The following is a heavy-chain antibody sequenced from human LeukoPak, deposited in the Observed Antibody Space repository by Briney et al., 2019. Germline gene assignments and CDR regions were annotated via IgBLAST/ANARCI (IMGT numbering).Heavy chain of an antibody. Sequence: PGGSLRLSCAASGFTFSDYYMSWIRQAPGKGLEWVSYISSSGNSTYYSDSVRGRFTISRDNAKNSLHLQMNSLRAEDTAVYYCARGKSLVVAFDYWGQGTLVTVSS. CDR2: ISSSGNST. CDR3: ARGKSLVVAFDY. J-gene: IGHJ4*02. D-gene: IGHD2-15*01. V-gene: IGHV3-11*04. CDR1: GFTFSDYY.